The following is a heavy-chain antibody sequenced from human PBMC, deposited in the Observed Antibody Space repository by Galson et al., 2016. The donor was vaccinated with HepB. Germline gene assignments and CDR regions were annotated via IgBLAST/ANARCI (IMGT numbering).Heavy chain of an antibody. CDR2: IDPGDSYT. Sequence: QSGAEVKKPGESLTISCKGSGYSFSDYWITWVRQMPGKGLEWMGRIDPGDSYTTYSPSLQGHVTISVDKSINTAYLQWTSLKASDTAVYYCARHIRFGDFSSIGQRGDHWGQGTLVTVSS. V-gene: IGHV5-10-1*01. D-gene: IGHD3-10*01. CDR3: ARHIRFGDFSSIGQRGDH. J-gene: IGHJ4*02. CDR1: GYSFSDYW.